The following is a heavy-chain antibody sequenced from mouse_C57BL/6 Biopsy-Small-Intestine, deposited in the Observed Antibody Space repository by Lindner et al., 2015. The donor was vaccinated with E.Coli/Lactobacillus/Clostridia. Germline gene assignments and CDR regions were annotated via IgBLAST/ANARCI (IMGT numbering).Heavy chain of an antibody. D-gene: IGHD2-4*01. CDR1: GFTFSNYG. CDR3: ARPLYYDYDDGPWFAY. V-gene: IGHV5-6*01. J-gene: IGHJ3*01. Sequence: VQLQESGGDLVKPGGSLKLSCAASGFTFSNYGMSWVRQTPDKRLEWVATISSGGSYTYYPDSVKGRFTISRDNAKNTLYLQMSSLKPEDTAMYYCARPLYYDYDDGPWFAYWGQGTLVTVSA. CDR2: ISSGGSYT.